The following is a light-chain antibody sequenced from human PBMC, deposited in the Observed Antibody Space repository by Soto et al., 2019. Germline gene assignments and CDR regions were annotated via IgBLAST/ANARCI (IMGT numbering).Light chain of an antibody. CDR3: SSYTSSNIVV. V-gene: IGLV2-14*01. CDR2: DVS. Sequence: QSALTQPASVSGSPGQSITISCTGTSSDVGDYNYVSWYQQHPGKAPKVMIYDVSNRPSGVSNRFSGSKSGNTASLTISGLQAEDEAFYYCSSYTSSNIVVFGGGTKLTVL. J-gene: IGLJ2*01. CDR1: SSDVGDYNY.